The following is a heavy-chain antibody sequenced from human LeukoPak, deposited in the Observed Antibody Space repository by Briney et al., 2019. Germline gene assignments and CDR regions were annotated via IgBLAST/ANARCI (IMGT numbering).Heavy chain of an antibody. J-gene: IGHJ4*02. CDR2: ISGSGNGGNT. V-gene: IGHV3-23*01. CDR3: ARADVIKVTTIDY. Sequence: GGSLRLSCAASGFTFSIYAMSWVRQAPGKGLEWVAAISGSGNGGNTYYADSVKGRFTISRDNSKNTLYLQLNSLRAEDTTVYYCARADVIKVTTIDYWGQGTLVTVSS. D-gene: IGHD1-1*01. CDR1: GFTFSIYA.